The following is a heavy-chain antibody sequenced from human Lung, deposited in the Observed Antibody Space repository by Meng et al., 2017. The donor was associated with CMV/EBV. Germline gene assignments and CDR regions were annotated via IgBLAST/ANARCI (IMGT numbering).Heavy chain of an antibody. J-gene: IGHJ4*02. CDR1: GGSISSSSYY. D-gene: IGHD1-14*01. Sequence: LRGAGPGLGNAFDSLSLTFTVSGGSISSSSYYWACIRQPPGEGLEWIGSVVYSGTTYYTSSLKSRVSISVDTSKNQFSLKLSSVTAADTAVYYCARHHHSPTFDYWGQGTLVTVSS. CDR3: ARHHHSPTFDY. V-gene: IGHV4-39*01. CDR2: VVYSGTT.